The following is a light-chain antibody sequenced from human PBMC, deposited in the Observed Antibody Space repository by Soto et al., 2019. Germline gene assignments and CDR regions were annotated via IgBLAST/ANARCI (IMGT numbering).Light chain of an antibody. V-gene: IGKV1-39*01. J-gene: IGKJ5*01. CDR2: AAS. Sequence: DIPMTQSPSSLSASLRGGVSIXSRASQSISTYLYWYQQKPGKAPKLLIYAASSLQSGVPSRFSGSGSGTDFTLTISSLQPEDFATYHCQQSYSIPITFGQGTRLETK. CDR3: QQSYSIPIT. CDR1: QSISTY.